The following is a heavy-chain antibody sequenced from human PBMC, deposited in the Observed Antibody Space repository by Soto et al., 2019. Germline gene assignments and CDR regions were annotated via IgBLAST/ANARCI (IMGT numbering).Heavy chain of an antibody. V-gene: IGHV1-69*18. D-gene: IGHD6-6*01. J-gene: IGHJ4*02. CDR2: IIPIFTTT. CDR1: GGSFSNSA. CDR3: ARPSGLLGQFSALVDY. Sequence: QVQLVQSGSEVRRPGSSVKVSCKASGGSFSNSAIAWVRQAPGQGLEWLGMIIPIFTTTNYAQKFKDRLTITADGSTSTAYMELSGLKSEDMAVYFCARPSGLLGQFSALVDYWGQGTLVTVSS.